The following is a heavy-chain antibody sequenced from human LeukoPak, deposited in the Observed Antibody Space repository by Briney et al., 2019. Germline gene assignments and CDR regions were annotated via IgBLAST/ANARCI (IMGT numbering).Heavy chain of an antibody. CDR1: GGSISSSTYY. Sequence: KPSETLSLTCTVSGGSISSSTYYWGWIRQPPGMGLEWIGSIYYSGSTDYNPSLKSRVTISVDTSRTQFSLKLSSVTAADTALYYCARHPSFDWFGPWGQGTLVTVSS. J-gene: IGHJ5*02. V-gene: IGHV4-39*01. CDR3: ARHPSFDWFGP. CDR2: IYYSGST. D-gene: IGHD3-3*01.